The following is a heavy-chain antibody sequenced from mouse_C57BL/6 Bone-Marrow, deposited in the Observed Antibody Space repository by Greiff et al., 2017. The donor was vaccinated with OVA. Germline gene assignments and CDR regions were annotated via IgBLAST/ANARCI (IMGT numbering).Heavy chain of an antibody. CDR1: GYAFSSYW. V-gene: IGHV1-80*01. J-gene: IGHJ4*01. CDR3: ARELYDRYYYAMDY. Sequence: VQLQQSGAELVKPGASVKISCKASGYAFSSYWMNWVKQRPGKGLEWIGQIYPGDGDTNYNGKVKGKATLTADKSSSTAYMQLSSLTSEDSAVYFCARELYDRYYYAMDYWGQGTSVTVSS. D-gene: IGHD2-12*01. CDR2: IYPGDGDT.